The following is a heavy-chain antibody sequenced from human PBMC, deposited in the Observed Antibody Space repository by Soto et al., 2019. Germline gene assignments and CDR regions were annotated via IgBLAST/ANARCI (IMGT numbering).Heavy chain of an antibody. J-gene: IGHJ4*02. Sequence: SGESLKISCKGSGYSFTSYWIGWVRQMPGKGLEWMGIIYPGDSDTRYGPSFQGQVTISADKSISTAYLQWSSLKASDTAMYYCASSIDNMSVLMGYWGQGTLVTVSS. V-gene: IGHV5-51*01. CDR2: IYPGDSDT. CDR3: ASSIDNMSVLMGY. D-gene: IGHD2-8*01. CDR1: GYSFTSYW.